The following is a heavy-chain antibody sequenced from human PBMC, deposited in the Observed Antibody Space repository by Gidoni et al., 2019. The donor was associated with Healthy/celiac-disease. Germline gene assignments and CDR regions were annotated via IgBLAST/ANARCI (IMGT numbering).Heavy chain of an antibody. Sequence: QLQLQESGPGLVKPSETLSLTCTVSGGSSRSSSYYWGWIRQPPGKGLEWIGSIYYSGSTYYNPSLKSRVTISVDTSKNQFSLKLSSVTAADTAVYYCARHPRFIAVAGTGGFVDYWGQGTLVTVSS. J-gene: IGHJ4*02. D-gene: IGHD6-19*01. CDR2: IYYSGST. CDR1: GGSSRSSSYY. CDR3: ARHPRFIAVAGTGGFVDY. V-gene: IGHV4-39*01.